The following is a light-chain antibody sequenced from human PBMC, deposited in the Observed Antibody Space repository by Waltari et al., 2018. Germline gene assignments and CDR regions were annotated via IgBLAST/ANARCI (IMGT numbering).Light chain of an antibody. CDR1: STNVGGYTL. CDR3: LSYSGRSDYV. J-gene: IGLJ1*01. V-gene: IGLV2-23*02. CDR2: GVS. Sequence: QSALTQPASVSGPPGQAITIPCPGPSTNVGGYTLVSWYRQYPGKAPELMIFGVSERPSGISNRLSGSKSGNTATLTISGLQAEDEADYYCLSYSGRSDYVFGTGTRV.